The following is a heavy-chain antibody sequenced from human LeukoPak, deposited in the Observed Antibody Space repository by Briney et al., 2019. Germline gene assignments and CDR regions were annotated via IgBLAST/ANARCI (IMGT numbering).Heavy chain of an antibody. Sequence: GESLKISCEASGYSFTSYWIAWVRQMPGKGLEWMGIIYPGDSDTRYSPSFQGQVTISADKSISTAYLQWSSLKASDTAMYYCARFSIAVAGRHYYYMDVWGKGTTVTVSS. CDR1: GYSFTSYW. D-gene: IGHD6-19*01. J-gene: IGHJ6*03. V-gene: IGHV5-51*01. CDR3: ARFSIAVAGRHYYYMDV. CDR2: IYPGDSDT.